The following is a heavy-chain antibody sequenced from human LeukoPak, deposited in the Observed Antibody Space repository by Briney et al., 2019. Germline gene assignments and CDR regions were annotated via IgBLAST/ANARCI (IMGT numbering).Heavy chain of an antibody. CDR3: ARGGSGPAAPSDY. CDR2: IYPGDSDT. CDR1: AYSITSGYY. J-gene: IGHJ4*02. V-gene: IGHV5-51*01. D-gene: IGHD2-2*01. Sequence: ETLSLTCTVSAYSITSGYYWGWIRQPPGKGLEWMGIIYPGDSDTRYSPSFQGQVTISADKSISTAYLQWSRLKASDTAMYYCARGGSGPAAPSDYWGQGTLVTVSS.